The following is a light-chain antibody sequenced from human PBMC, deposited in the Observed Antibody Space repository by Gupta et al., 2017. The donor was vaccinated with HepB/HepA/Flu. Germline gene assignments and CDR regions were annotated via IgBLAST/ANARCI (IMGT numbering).Light chain of an antibody. Sequence: DIVMTQSPDSLAVSLGERATINCKSSQNVLYSNNKDFLAWYQQKPGHPPKLLISWASTRESGVPDRYSGSGSGTDFTLTMISLKAEDVAVYYCQQYYDNRITFGPETRLELK. CDR3: QQYYDNRIT. V-gene: IGKV4-1*01. CDR1: QNVLYSNNKDF. J-gene: IGKJ5*01. CDR2: WAS.